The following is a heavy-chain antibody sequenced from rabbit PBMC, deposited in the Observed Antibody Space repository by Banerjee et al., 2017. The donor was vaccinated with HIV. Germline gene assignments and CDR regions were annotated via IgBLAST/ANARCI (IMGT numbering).Heavy chain of an antibody. CDR3: GRDPYGAVTWDGGMDL. D-gene: IGHD2-1*01. J-gene: IGHJ6*01. CDR2: IYTGSGST. CDR1: GFSFSSSYY. Sequence: QEQLVESGGGLVQPEGSLTLTCTASGFSFSSSYYMCWVRQAPGKGLEWIGCIYTGSGSTWYANWAKGRFTISKTSSTTVTLQMPSLTAADTATYFCGRDPYGAVTWDGGMDLWGPGTLVTVS. V-gene: IGHV1S45*01.